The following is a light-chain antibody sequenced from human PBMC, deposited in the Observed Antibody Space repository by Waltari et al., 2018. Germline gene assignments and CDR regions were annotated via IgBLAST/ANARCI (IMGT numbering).Light chain of an antibody. CDR3: RHYVRVRVT. CDR1: QSVGRS. J-gene: IGKJ4*02. CDR2: GAS. Sequence: EIVLTQSPGTLSLSPGEGATLSCRASQSVGRSLVWYQQKPGQAPRVVISGASSRATAIPDSFSGSGSGTDFSLAISRVEPEDFAVYYWRHYVRVRVTFGRGTKVEIK. V-gene: IGKV3-20*01.